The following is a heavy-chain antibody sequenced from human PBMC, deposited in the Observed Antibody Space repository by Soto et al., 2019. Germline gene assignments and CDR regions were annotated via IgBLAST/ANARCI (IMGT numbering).Heavy chain of an antibody. V-gene: IGHV4-59*01. CDR1: GGSISSYY. Sequence: QVQLQESGPGLVKPSETLSLTCTVSGGSISSYYWSWIRQPPGKGLEWIGYIYYSGSTNYNPSLKSRVTRSVDTSKNQCSLRLSSVTAADTAVYYCARWNPLGAMVPGRAFDIWGQGTMVTVSS. CDR2: IYYSGST. D-gene: IGHD5-18*01. CDR3: ARWNPLGAMVPGRAFDI. J-gene: IGHJ3*02.